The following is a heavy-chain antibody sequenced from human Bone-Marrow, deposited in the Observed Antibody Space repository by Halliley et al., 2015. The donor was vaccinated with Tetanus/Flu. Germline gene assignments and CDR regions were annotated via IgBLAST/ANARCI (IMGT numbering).Heavy chain of an antibody. D-gene: IGHD4-17*01. CDR3: ARDDDNGDYHFDY. CDR1: GFRFSDYY. V-gene: IGHV3-11*01. CDR2: ISSTSGNI. Sequence: SLRLSCAASGFRFSDYYMAWFRQAPGKGLEWVSYISSTSGNILYADSVKGRFIISRDNAKNSLYLQMNGLRAEDTAVYYCARDDDNGDYHFDYWGQGTLVTVSS. J-gene: IGHJ4*02.